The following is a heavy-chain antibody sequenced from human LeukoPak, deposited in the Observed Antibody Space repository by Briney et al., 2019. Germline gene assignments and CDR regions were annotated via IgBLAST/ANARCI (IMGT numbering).Heavy chain of an antibody. CDR1: GFTFTNAW. CDR3: TTDLGTYYHGSQRLIPIDY. D-gene: IGHD3-10*01. Sequence: GGSLRLSCVDSGFTFTNAWMSWVRQAPGKGLEWIGRIKSKTDGETTNYAEPVRGRFTISRDDSKGAVYLQMNSLKIEDTAVYYCTTDLGTYYHGSQRLIPIDYWGQGTLVTVSS. J-gene: IGHJ4*02. V-gene: IGHV3-15*01. CDR2: IKSKTDGETT.